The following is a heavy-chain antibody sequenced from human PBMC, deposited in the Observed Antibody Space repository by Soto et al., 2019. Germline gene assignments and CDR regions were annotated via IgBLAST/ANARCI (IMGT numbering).Heavy chain of an antibody. J-gene: IGHJ6*02. V-gene: IGHV1-18*01. Sequence: QVQLVQSGAEVKKPGASVKVSCKSSGYPFTHYGITWIRQAPGQGLEWMGWISPYNGNTNYGQTFQGRVTLTTDTSTSTVYMELRSLRSDDAAVYYCAGDQSLDRSYYYGIDVWGQGTTVTVSS. CDR3: AGDQSLDRSYYYGIDV. CDR2: ISPYNGNT. D-gene: IGHD3-10*01. CDR1: GYPFTHYG.